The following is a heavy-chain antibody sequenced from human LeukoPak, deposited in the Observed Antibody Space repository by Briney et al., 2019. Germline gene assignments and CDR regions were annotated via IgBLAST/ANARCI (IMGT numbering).Heavy chain of an antibody. D-gene: IGHD3-22*01. V-gene: IGHV4-39*01. J-gene: IGHJ5*02. Sequence: ASGTLSLTCTVSGGSISSSSYYWGWIRQPPGKGLEWIGSIYYSGSTYYNPSLKSRVTISVDTSKNQFSLKLSSVTAADTAVYYCARSITMIVVVINGFDPWGQGTLVTVSS. CDR1: GGSISSSSYY. CDR2: IYYSGST. CDR3: ARSITMIVVVINGFDP.